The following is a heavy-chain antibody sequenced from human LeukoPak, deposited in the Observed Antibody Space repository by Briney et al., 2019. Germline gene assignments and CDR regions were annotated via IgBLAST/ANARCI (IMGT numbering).Heavy chain of an antibody. CDR2: MNPNSGNT. CDR3: VRENYGSNRWFDP. V-gene: IGHV1-8*01. D-gene: IGHD3-10*01. CDR1: GYTFTSYD. J-gene: IGHJ5*02. Sequence: ASVKVSCKASGYTFTSYDINWVRQATGQGLEWMGWMNPNSGNTGYAQKFQGRVTMTRNTSISTAYMELSSLRSEDTAVYYCVRENYGSNRWFDPWGQRTLVTVSS.